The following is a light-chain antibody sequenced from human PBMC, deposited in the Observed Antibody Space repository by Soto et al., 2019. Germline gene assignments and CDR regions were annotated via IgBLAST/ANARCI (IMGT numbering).Light chain of an antibody. V-gene: IGKV3D-15*01. CDR3: QQYHKWPPST. Sequence: EIVMTQSPATLSVSPGERVTLSCSASQSVSDNLAWYQQKPGQAPRLLIYGDSTRAAGIPARFSGSGSGTEFTLTISSLQSEDVAMYYCQQYHKWPPSTFGQGTKVDI. CDR1: QSVSDN. CDR2: GDS. J-gene: IGKJ1*01.